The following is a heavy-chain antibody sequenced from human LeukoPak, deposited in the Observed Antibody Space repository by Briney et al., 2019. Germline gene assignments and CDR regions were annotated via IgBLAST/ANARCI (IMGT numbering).Heavy chain of an antibody. V-gene: IGHV4-61*02. CDR3: ARDCGGDCYAGYYYGMDV. CDR2: IYTSGNT. Sequence: SQTLSLTCTVSGGSISSGSYYWSWIRQPAGKGLEWIGRIYTSGNTNYNPSLKSRVTISVDTSKNQFSLKLSSVTAADTAVYYCARDCGGDCYAGYYYGMDVWGQGTTVTVSS. CDR1: GGSISSGSYY. D-gene: IGHD2-21*02. J-gene: IGHJ6*02.